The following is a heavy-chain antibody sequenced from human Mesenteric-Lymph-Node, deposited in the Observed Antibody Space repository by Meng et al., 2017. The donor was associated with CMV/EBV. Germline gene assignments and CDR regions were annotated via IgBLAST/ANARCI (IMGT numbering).Heavy chain of an antibody. D-gene: IGHD2-2*01. J-gene: IGHJ6*02. CDR3: TRDHIVVVPAAIAYYYYGMDV. Sequence: GESLKISCPASGFTFGDYAMSWVRQAPGKGLEWVGFIRSKAYGGTTEYAASVKGRFTISRDDSKSIAYLQMNSLKTEDTAVYYCTRDHIVVVPAAIAYYYYGMDVWGQGTTVTVSS. V-gene: IGHV3-49*04. CDR1: GFTFGDYA. CDR2: IRSKAYGGTT.